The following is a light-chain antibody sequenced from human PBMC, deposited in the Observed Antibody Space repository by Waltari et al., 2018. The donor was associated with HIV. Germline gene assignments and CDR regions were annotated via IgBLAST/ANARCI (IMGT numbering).Light chain of an antibody. CDR2: GAS. V-gene: IGKV3-20*01. CDR3: QQYERSPPLYT. Sequence: EIVLTQSPGTLSLSRGERATPSCRASQSVSSSYLAWYQQKPGQAHRLLIFGASSRATGIPDRFSGSGSGTDFTLTISRLEPEDFAVYFCQQYERSPPLYTFGQGTKLEI. CDR1: QSVSSSY. J-gene: IGKJ2*01.